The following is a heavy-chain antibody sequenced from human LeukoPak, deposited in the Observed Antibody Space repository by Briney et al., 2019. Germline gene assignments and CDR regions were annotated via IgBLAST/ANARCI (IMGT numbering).Heavy chain of an antibody. D-gene: IGHD4-17*01. Sequence: PSETLSLTCTVSGGSISSYYWSWIRQPPGKGLEWIGNIHYSGSTNYNPSLKSRVTISVDTSKNQFSLNLISVTAADTAVYYCARGYGDYGDAFDIWGQGTMVTVSS. CDR3: ARGYGDYGDAFDI. CDR1: GGSISSYY. V-gene: IGHV4-59*08. CDR2: IHYSGST. J-gene: IGHJ3*02.